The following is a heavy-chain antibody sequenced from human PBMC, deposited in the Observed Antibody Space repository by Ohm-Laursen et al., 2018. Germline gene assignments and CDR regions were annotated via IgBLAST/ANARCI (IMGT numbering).Heavy chain of an antibody. CDR1: GFSLSTSGVG. D-gene: IGHD2-8*02. J-gene: IGHJ4*02. CDR2: IFWEDDK. Sequence: TQTLTLTCTFSGFSLSTSGVGVGWILQPPGKALEWLALIFWEDDKRYSSSLKIRLTITKDTSKNQVVLTQTNMDPVDTATYYCAHSTGMILWDYFDYWGQGTLATVSS. CDR3: AHSTGMILWDYFDY. V-gene: IGHV2-5*02.